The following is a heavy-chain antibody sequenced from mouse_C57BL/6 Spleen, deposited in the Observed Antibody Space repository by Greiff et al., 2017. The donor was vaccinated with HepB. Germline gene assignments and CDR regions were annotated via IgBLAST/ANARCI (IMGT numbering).Heavy chain of an antibody. J-gene: IGHJ4*01. V-gene: IGHV5-9-1*02. CDR1: GFTFSSYA. CDR2: ISSGGDCI. Sequence: EVHLVESGEGLVKPGGSLKLSCAASGFTFSSYAMSWVRQTPEKRLEWVAYISSGGDCIYYADTVKGRFTISRDNARNTLYLQMSSLKSEDTAMYYCTRGGLLRDAMDYWGQGTSVTVSS. D-gene: IGHD2-3*01. CDR3: TRGGLLRDAMDY.